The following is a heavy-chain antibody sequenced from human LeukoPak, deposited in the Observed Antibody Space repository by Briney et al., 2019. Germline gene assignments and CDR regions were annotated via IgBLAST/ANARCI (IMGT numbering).Heavy chain of an antibody. CDR3: ARAGYYYGSGSYWVDY. D-gene: IGHD3-10*01. V-gene: IGHV3-72*01. CDR1: VFTFSDHY. J-gene: IGHJ4*02. CDR2: TRNKANSYAT. Sequence: PGGSLRLSCAASVFTFSDHYMDWVRQAPGKGLEWVGRTRNKANSYATEYAASVKGRFTISRDDSKNSLYLQMNSLKTEDTAVYYCARAGYYYGSGSYWVDYWGQGTLVTVSS.